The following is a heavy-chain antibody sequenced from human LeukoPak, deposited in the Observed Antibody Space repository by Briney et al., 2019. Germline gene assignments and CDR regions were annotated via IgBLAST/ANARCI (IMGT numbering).Heavy chain of an antibody. V-gene: IGHV5-51*01. Sequence: GESLKISCQGFAYSFSTYWIAWVRQMPGKGLEWMGSVYPDDSDTAYSPSFQGQVVIYADKSSHTAYLQWSSLKASDTAMYYCATSESQTKFDYWGQGTLVTASS. CDR3: ATSESQTKFDY. CDR2: VYPDDSDT. CDR1: AYSFSTYW. D-gene: IGHD1/OR15-1a*01. J-gene: IGHJ4*02.